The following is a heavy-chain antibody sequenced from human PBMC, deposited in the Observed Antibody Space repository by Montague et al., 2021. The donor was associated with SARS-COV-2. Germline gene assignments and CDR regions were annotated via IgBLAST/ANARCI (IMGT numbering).Heavy chain of an antibody. D-gene: IGHD1-14*01. CDR2: INHSGIT. Sequence: SESLSLTCAVYGGSFSNYYCSWVRQPPGKGLEWIGEINHSGITNYNSSLKSRVTVSVDTSKNQFSLNLSSVTASDTAVYYCARAPPLYIAPSGAMDVWGQGTTVTVSS. V-gene: IGHV4-34*01. CDR3: ARAPPLYIAPSGAMDV. CDR1: GGSFSNYY. J-gene: IGHJ6*02.